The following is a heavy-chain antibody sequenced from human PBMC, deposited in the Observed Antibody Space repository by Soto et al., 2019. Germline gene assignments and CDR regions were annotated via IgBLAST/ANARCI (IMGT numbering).Heavy chain of an antibody. J-gene: IGHJ3*02. Sequence: QVQLQQWGAGLLKPSETLSLTCAVYGGFVTSGSYYWSWIRQPPGKVLEWIGEMSHSGGTHFNPALKSRVTISVDTSQNQFTLKMSSVTAADTALYYCARVERGTATTVVDAFDIWGPGTMVTVSS. CDR2: MSHSGGT. V-gene: IGHV4-34*01. CDR3: ARVERGTATTVVDAFDI. CDR1: GGFVTSGSYY. D-gene: IGHD1-1*01.